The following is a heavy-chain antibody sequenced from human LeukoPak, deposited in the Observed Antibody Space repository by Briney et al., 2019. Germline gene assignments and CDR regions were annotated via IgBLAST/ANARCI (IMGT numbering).Heavy chain of an antibody. Sequence: PSETLSLTCTVSGGSISSSSYYWGWIRQPPGKGLEWIGSIYYSGSTYYNPSLKSRVTISVDTSKNQFSLKLSSVTAADTAVYYCARYYYYGSGSYYPTPDYWGQGTLVTVSS. CDR2: IYYSGST. CDR1: GGSISSSSYY. D-gene: IGHD3-10*01. CDR3: ARYYYYGSGSYYPTPDY. V-gene: IGHV4-39*01. J-gene: IGHJ4*02.